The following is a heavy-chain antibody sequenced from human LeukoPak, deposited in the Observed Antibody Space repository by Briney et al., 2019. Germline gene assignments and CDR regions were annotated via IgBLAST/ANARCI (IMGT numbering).Heavy chain of an antibody. CDR3: ASCPKKGTPYMDV. J-gene: IGHJ6*03. D-gene: IGHD1-1*01. CDR2: INHSGST. V-gene: IGHV4-34*01. CDR1: GGSFSGYY. Sequence: SETLSLTCAVYGGSFSGYYWGWIRQPPGKGLEWIGEINHSGSTNYNPSLKSRVTISVDTSKNQFSLKLSSVTAADTAVYYCASCPKKGTPYMDVWGKGTTVTVSS.